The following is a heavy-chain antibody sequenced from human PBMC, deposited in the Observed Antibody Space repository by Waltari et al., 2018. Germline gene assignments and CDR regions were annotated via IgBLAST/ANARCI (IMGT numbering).Heavy chain of an antibody. Sequence: EVQLLESGGGLVQPGGSLRLSCAASGFTFSSYAMSWVRQAPGKGLEWVSSIRAGGASTYHADSVKGRLPISRDNSNNTLYLAMNSLRAEDTALYYCATSYGAYGEYYFDYWGQGTLVTVSS. J-gene: IGHJ4*02. D-gene: IGHD5-12*01. CDR3: ATSYGAYGEYYFDY. V-gene: IGHV3-23*01. CDR2: IRAGGAST. CDR1: GFTFSSYA.